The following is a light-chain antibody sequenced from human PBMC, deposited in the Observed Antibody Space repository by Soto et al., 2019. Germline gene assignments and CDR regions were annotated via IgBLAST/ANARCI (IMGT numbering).Light chain of an antibody. J-gene: IGKJ2*01. Sequence: EIVLTQSPCTLSLSPGERATLSCRASQSVSSSYLAWYQQKPGQAPRLLIYGASSRATGIPDRFSGSGSGTDFTLTISRLEPEDFAVYYCQQYGSSRSYTFGQGTKLEIK. CDR3: QQYGSSRSYT. CDR2: GAS. V-gene: IGKV3-20*01. CDR1: QSVSSSY.